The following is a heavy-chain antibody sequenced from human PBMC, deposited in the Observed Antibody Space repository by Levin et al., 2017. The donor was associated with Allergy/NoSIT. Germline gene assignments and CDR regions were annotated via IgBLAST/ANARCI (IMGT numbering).Heavy chain of an antibody. CDR2: IKSKTDGGTT. CDR1: GFTFSNAW. D-gene: IGHD2-2*01. J-gene: IGHJ4*02. Sequence: GESLKISCAASGFTFSNAWMSWVRQAPGKGLEWVGRIKSKTDGGTTDYAAPVKGRFTISRDDSKNTLYLQMNSLKTEDTAVYYCTTQLYCSSTSCYVVFANWGQGTLVTVSS. CDR3: TTQLYCSSTSCYVVFAN. V-gene: IGHV3-15*01.